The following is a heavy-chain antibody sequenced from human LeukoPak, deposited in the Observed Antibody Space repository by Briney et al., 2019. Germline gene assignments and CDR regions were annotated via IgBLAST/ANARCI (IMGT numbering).Heavy chain of an antibody. CDR2: INHNGNVN. CDR1: GFTFSSYW. V-gene: IGHV3-7*03. D-gene: IGHD2-15*01. J-gene: IGHJ5*02. Sequence: PGGSLRLSCAASGFTFSSYWMNWARQAPGKGLEWVASINHNGNVNYYVDSVKGRFTISRDNAKNSLYLQMSNLRAEDTAVYYCARAGRLLLRNIWFDPWGQGTLVTVSS. CDR3: ARAGRLLLRNIWFDP.